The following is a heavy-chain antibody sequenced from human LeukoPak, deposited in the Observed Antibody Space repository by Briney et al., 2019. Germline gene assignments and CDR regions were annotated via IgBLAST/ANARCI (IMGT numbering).Heavy chain of an antibody. D-gene: IGHD3-22*01. V-gene: IGHV4-4*09. CDR1: GGSTSSYY. J-gene: IGHJ5*02. CDR2: IYTSGST. Sequence: SETLSLTCTVSGGSTSSYYWSWIRQPPGKGLEWIGYIYTSGSTNYNPSLKSRVTISVDTSKNQFSLKLSSVTAADTAVYYCARDSYYDSSGYRRYNWFDPWGQGTLVTVSS. CDR3: ARDSYYDSSGYRRYNWFDP.